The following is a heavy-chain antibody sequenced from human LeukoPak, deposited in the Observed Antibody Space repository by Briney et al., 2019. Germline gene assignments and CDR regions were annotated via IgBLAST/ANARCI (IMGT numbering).Heavy chain of an antibody. J-gene: IGHJ4*02. D-gene: IGHD4-17*01. Sequence: ASVKVSCKASGYTFTIYFVHWVRQAPGQGLEWMGVINPSGGSTTYAQKFQGRVTTTADESTSTAYMELSSLRSEDTAVYYCARLTVTQDFDYWGQGTLVTVSS. CDR1: GYTFTIYF. CDR2: INPSGGST. V-gene: IGHV1-46*01. CDR3: ARLTVTQDFDY.